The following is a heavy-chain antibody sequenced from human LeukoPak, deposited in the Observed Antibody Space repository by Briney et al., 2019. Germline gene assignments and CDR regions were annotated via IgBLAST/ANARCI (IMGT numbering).Heavy chain of an antibody. D-gene: IGHD3-22*01. J-gene: IGHJ6*02. CDR3: AKGATCYYDNTPVGMDV. Sequence: GGSLRLSCAASGFTFSSYAMSWVRQAPGKGLEWVSGISGSGGSTYYADSVKGRFTISRDNSKNTLFLQMNSLRAEDTAVYYCAKGATCYYDNTPVGMDVWGQGTTVTVSS. CDR1: GFTFSSYA. V-gene: IGHV3-23*01. CDR2: ISGSGGST.